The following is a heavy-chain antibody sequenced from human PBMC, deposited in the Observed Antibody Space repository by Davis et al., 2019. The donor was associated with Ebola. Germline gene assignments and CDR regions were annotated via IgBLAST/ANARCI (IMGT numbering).Heavy chain of an antibody. D-gene: IGHD2-8*01. V-gene: IGHV3-74*01. CDR3: AKAIYCTNGVCSTIDY. CDR1: GFTFSSYW. CDR2: INSDGSST. J-gene: IGHJ4*02. Sequence: GESLKISCAASGFTFSSYWMHWVRQAPGKGLVWVSRINSDGSSTSYADSVKGRFTISRDNAKNSLYLQMNSLGAEDTALYYCAKAIYCTNGVCSTIDYWGQGTLVTVSS.